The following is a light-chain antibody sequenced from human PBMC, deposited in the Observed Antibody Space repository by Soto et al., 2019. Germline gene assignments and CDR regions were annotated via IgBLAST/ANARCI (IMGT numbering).Light chain of an antibody. Sequence: EIVLTQSPGTLSLSPGERATLSCRASQSVSSSYLAWYQQKPGQAPRLLIYGASTRATGIPDRFSASGSGTDFTLTISRLEPEDFAVYYCQQFATSPRTVGRGTKLDIK. CDR3: QQFATSPRT. CDR2: GAS. V-gene: IGKV3-20*01. CDR1: QSVSSSY. J-gene: IGKJ1*01.